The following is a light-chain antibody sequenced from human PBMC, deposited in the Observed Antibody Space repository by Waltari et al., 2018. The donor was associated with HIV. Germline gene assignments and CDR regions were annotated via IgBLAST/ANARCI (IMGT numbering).Light chain of an antibody. V-gene: IGKV1-39*01. CDR2: AAS. Sequence: DIQMTQSPSSLSASVGDRVTITCRASQSISKYFNWYQQKPGKAPTLLIYAASSLQGGVPSRFSGSGSGTEFTLTISSLQPEDFATYYCQQSYSTPRTFGQGTKVEIK. CDR3: QQSYSTPRT. J-gene: IGKJ1*01. CDR1: QSISKY.